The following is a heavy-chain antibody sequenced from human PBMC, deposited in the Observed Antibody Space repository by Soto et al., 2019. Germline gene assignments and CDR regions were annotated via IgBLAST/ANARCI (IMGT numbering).Heavy chain of an antibody. V-gene: IGHV1-69*01. J-gene: IGHJ5*02. CDR3: ARGGWYSSSWYGWFDP. D-gene: IGHD6-13*01. CDR1: GGTFSSYA. CDR2: IIPIFGTA. Sequence: QVQLVQSGAEVKKPGSSVKVSCKASGGTFSSYAISWVRQAPGQGLEWMGGIIPIFGTANYAQKFQGRVTITADESTSTAYMELGSLRSEDTAVYYCARGGWYSSSWYGWFDPWGQGTLVTVSS.